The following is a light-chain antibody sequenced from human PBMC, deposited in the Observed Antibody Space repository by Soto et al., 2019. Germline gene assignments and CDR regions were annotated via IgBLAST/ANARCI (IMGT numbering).Light chain of an antibody. CDR2: EVT. Sequence: QSVLTQPPSASGSRGQSVTISCTGTSVDINYVSWFQQHPGKAPKLIICEVTKRPSGVPDRFSGSKSGNTASLTVSGLQDDDEADYYCSSYAGRDIGVFGGGTKLTVL. J-gene: IGLJ3*02. CDR1: SVDINY. CDR3: SSYAGRDIGV. V-gene: IGLV2-8*01.